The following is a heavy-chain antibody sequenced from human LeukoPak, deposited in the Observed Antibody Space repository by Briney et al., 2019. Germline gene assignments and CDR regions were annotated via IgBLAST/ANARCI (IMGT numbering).Heavy chain of an antibody. D-gene: IGHD6-13*01. V-gene: IGHV4-59*08. Sequence: PSETLSLTCTVSGGSISSYYWSWIRQPPGKGLEWIGSISDSGNTYYNPSLKSRLTISVDPSKNQFSLRLSSMTAADTAVYYCARHPAAAAPFDYWGQGTLVTVSS. J-gene: IGHJ4*02. CDR1: GGSISSYY. CDR3: ARHPAAAAPFDY. CDR2: ISDSGNT.